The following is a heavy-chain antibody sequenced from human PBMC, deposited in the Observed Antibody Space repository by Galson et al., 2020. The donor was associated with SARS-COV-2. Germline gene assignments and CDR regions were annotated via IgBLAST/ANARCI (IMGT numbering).Heavy chain of an antibody. V-gene: IGHV3-30*18. CDR3: AKGGYYDSSGYYSADY. Sequence: GGSLRPSCAASGFTFSSYGMHWVRQAPGKGLEWVAVISYYGSNKYYADSVKGRFTISRDNSKNTLYLQMNSLRAEDTAVYYCAKGGYYDSSGYYSADYWGQGTLVTVSS. D-gene: IGHD3-22*01. CDR2: ISYYGSNK. J-gene: IGHJ4*02. CDR1: GFTFSSYG.